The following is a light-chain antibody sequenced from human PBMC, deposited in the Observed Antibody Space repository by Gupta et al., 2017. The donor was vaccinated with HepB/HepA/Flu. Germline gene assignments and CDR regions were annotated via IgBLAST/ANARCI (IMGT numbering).Light chain of an antibody. CDR1: SSDVGGYNY. V-gene: IGLV2-14*03. Sequence: QSALTQPASVSGSPGQSIPISCTGTSSDVGGYNYVSWYQQHPGKAPKLMIYDVINRPSGVSNRFSGSKSGNTASLTISGLLAEDEADYYCSSYTSSSTLMVFGGGTKLTVL. J-gene: IGLJ2*01. CDR3: SSYTSSSTLMV. CDR2: DVI.